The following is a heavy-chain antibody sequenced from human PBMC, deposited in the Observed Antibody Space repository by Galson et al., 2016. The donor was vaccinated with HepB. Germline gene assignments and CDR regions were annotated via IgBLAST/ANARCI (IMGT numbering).Heavy chain of an antibody. V-gene: IGHV4-39*01. Sequence: SETLSLTCTVSGGSISSSSYFWAWIRQPPGKGLDWIGSIYYSGTTHYNPSLQSRVSISVDTSKNQFSLRLTSVSAADTAMYSCARQDRAGLVNFWGQGTVVTVSS. D-gene: IGHD6-19*01. J-gene: IGHJ3*01. CDR3: ARQDRAGLVNF. CDR1: GGSISSSSYF. CDR2: IYYSGTT.